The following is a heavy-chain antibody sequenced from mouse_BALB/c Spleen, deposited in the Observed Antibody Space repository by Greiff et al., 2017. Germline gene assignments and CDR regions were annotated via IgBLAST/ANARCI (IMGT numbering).Heavy chain of an antibody. CDR3: ARVITTPYWYFDV. J-gene: IGHJ1*01. D-gene: IGHD2-4*01. CDR2: IYPGNVNT. V-gene: IGHV1S56*01. Sequence: VKVVESGPELVKPGASVRISCKASGYTFTSYYIHWVKQRPGQGLEWIGWIYPGNVNTKYNEKFKGKATLTADKSSSTAYMQLSSLTSEDSAVYYCARVITTPYWYFDVWGAGTTVTVSS. CDR1: GYTFTSYY.